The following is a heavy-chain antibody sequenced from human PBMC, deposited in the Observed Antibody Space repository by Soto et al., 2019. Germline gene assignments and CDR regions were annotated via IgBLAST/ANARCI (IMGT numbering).Heavy chain of an antibody. D-gene: IGHD4-17*01. CDR2: IYPGDSDT. Sequence: GESLKISCKGSGYTFTDYWIGWVRQLPGKGLEWMGIIYPGDSDTRYSPSFQGQVTITAAKSITTVFLQWSSLRASDTAMYYCARHTDYGDNGGIDPWGQGTLVTVSS. CDR1: GYTFTDYW. J-gene: IGHJ5*02. V-gene: IGHV5-51*01. CDR3: ARHTDYGDNGGIDP.